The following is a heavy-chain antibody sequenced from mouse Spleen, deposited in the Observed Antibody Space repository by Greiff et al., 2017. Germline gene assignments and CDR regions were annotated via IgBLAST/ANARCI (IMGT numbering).Heavy chain of an antibody. D-gene: IGHD2-4*01. V-gene: IGHV3-6*01. CDR2: ISYDGSN. J-gene: IGHJ4*01. CDR1: GYSITSGYY. CDR3: ARKDYYDYDDAMDY. Sequence: EVQVVESGPGLVKPSQSLSLTCSVTGYSITSGYYWNWIRQFPGNKLEWMGYISYDGSNNYNPSLKNRISITRDTSKNQFFLKLNSVTTEDTATYYCARKDYYDYDDAMDYWGQGTSVTVSS.